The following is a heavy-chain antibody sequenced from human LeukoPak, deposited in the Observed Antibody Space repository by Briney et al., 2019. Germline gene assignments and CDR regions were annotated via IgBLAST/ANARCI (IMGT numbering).Heavy chain of an antibody. V-gene: IGHV3-7*05. Sequence: GGSLRLSCAASGFTFSSYWMTWVRQAPGKGLELVANINQDGSERYYVDSVKGRFTISRDDAKNSLFLQMSSLRAEDTALYYCARDEVDSGTRSDACDYWGQGTLVTVSS. CDR1: GFTFSSYW. CDR2: INQDGSER. CDR3: ARDEVDSGTRSDACDY. D-gene: IGHD2-8*01. J-gene: IGHJ4*02.